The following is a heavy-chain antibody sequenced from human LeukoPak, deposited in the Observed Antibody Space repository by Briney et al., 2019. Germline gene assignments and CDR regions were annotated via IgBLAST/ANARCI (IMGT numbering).Heavy chain of an antibody. J-gene: IGHJ4*02. Sequence: GGSLRLSCAASGFTFSNAWMNWVRQAPGKGLEWVGRIKSKTDGGTTDYAAPVKGRFTISRDDSKNSLYLQMNSLKTEDTAVYYCASPQRFGELFFYYWGQGTLVTVSS. CDR2: IKSKTDGGTT. V-gene: IGHV3-15*07. CDR1: GFTFSNAW. CDR3: ASPQRFGELFFYY. D-gene: IGHD3-10*01.